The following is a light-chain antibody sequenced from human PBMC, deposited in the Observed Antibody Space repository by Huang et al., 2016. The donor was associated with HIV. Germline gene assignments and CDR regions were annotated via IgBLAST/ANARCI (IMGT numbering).Light chain of an antibody. CDR2: WAS. Sequence: DIVMTQSPDSLAVSLGERATINCKSSQSVLYSSNNKNYLVWYQQKPGQPPKLLIYWASTRESGVLDRFSGSGSGTDFTLTISSLQAEDVAVYYCQQYYSAPLTFGGGTKVEIK. V-gene: IGKV4-1*01. CDR3: QQYYSAPLT. J-gene: IGKJ4*01. CDR1: QSVLYSSNNKNY.